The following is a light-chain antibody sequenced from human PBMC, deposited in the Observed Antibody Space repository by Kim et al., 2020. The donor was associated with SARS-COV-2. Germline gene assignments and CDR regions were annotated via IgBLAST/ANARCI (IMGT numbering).Light chain of an antibody. Sequence: DIQMTQSPSSLSASAGDTVTITCQASHDIGDYVNWCQQKPGKAPKLQIYDVSDLEPGVPSMFSGSRSGTHFTFTISSLQPEDVATYYCQHYDNVPYTFSQGTKLDI. CDR1: HDIGDY. CDR2: DVS. J-gene: IGKJ2*01. CDR3: QHYDNVPYT. V-gene: IGKV1-33*01.